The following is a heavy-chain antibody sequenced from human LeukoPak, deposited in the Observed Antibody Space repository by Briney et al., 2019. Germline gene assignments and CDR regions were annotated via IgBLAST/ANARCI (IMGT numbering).Heavy chain of an antibody. V-gene: IGHV5-51*01. CDR1: GYSFTNYW. D-gene: IGHD3-22*01. CDR3: AKLSSGYYSADFDY. CDR2: IYPGDSDT. J-gene: IGHJ4*02. Sequence: GESLQISCKGSGYSFTNYWIGWVRQMPGKGLEWMVIIYPGDSDTKYSPSFQGQVTISADKSISTAYLQWTSLKASDTAMFYCAKLSSGYYSADFDYWGQGTLVTVSP.